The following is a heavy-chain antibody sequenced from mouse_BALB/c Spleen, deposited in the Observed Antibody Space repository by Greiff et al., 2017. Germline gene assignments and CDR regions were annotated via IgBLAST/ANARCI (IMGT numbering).Heavy chain of an antibody. D-gene: IGHD2-14*01. Sequence: EVKLVESGGGLVKPGGSLKLSCAASGFTFSSYTMSWVRQTPEKRLEWVATISSGGGNTYYPDSMKGRFTISRDNAKNNLYLQMSSLRSEDTALYYCARFPTRYPYYFDYWGQGTTLTVSS. V-gene: IGHV5-9*03. CDR3: ARFPTRYPYYFDY. J-gene: IGHJ2*01. CDR1: GFTFSSYT. CDR2: ISSGGGNT.